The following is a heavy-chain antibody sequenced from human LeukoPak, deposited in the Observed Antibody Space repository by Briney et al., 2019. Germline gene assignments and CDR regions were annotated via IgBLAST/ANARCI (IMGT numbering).Heavy chain of an antibody. Sequence: ASVKVSCKASGYTFTSYYMHWVRQAPGQGLEWMGIINPSGGSTSYAQKFQGRVTMTRDTSTSTVYMELSSLRSEDTAVYYCARGGVDIVATTLFDYWGQGTLVTVSS. D-gene: IGHD5-12*01. CDR3: ARGGVDIVATTLFDY. CDR1: GYTFTSYY. V-gene: IGHV1-46*01. CDR2: INPSGGST. J-gene: IGHJ4*02.